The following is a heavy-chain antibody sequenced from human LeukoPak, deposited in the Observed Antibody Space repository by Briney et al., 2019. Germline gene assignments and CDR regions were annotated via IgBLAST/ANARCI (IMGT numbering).Heavy chain of an antibody. CDR3: ARLNIKNWNDVLGWFDP. J-gene: IGHJ5*02. CDR2: MYSSGSA. D-gene: IGHD1-1*01. CDR1: GGSIKSYY. V-gene: IGHV4-59*08. Sequence: SETLSLTCSVSGGSIKSYYWNWIRQPPGKGLEWIAYMYSSGSANYNPSLKSRVTTSVDTSKNQFSLKLSSVTAADTAVYYCARLNIKNWNDVLGWFDPWGQGTLVTVSS.